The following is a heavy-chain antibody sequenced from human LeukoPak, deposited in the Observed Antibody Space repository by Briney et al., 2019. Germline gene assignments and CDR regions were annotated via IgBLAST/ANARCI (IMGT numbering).Heavy chain of an antibody. J-gene: IGHJ4*02. Sequence: PGGSLRLSCAASGFTFSSYSMSWVRQAPGKGLEWVSSISSSSSYIYYADSVKGRFTISRDNAKNSLYLQMNSLRAEDTAVYYCARVEQWLVRGVDYWGQGTLVTVSS. CDR2: ISSSSSYI. V-gene: IGHV3-21*01. CDR3: ARVEQWLVRGVDY. CDR1: GFTFSSYS. D-gene: IGHD6-19*01.